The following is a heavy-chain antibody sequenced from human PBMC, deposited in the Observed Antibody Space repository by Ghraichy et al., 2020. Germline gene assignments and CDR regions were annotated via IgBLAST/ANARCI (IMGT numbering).Heavy chain of an antibody. D-gene: IGHD3-22*01. V-gene: IGHV3-74*01. CDR3: ARDNYYDSSGCDY. CDR2: INSDGSST. Sequence: LSLTCAASGFTFSSYWMHWVRQAPGKGLVWVSRINSDGSSTSYADSVKGRFTISRDNAKNTLYMQMNSLRAEDTAVYYCARDNYYDSSGCDYWGQGTLVTVSS. CDR1: GFTFSSYW. J-gene: IGHJ4*02.